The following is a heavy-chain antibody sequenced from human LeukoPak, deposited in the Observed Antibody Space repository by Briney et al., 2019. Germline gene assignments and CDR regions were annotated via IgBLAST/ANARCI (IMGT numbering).Heavy chain of an antibody. CDR1: GFTFSSYE. D-gene: IGHD1-26*01. CDR2: ISSSGSTI. CDR3: ARESGSGSYFGYFDY. V-gene: IGHV3-48*03. Sequence: GGSLRLSCAASGFTFSSYEMNRVRQAPGKGLEWVSYISSSGSTIYYADSVKGRFTISRDNAKNSLYLQMNSLRAEDTAVYYCARESGSGSYFGYFDYWGQGTLVTVSS. J-gene: IGHJ4*02.